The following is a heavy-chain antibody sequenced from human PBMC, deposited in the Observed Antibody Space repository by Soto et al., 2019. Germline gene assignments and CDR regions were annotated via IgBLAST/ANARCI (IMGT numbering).Heavy chain of an antibody. CDR2: ISYDGSNK. CDR3: ARGRDGYNLYFDY. J-gene: IGHJ4*02. V-gene: IGHV3-30-3*01. Sequence: QVQLVESGGGVVQPGRSLRLSCAASGVTFSSYAMHWVRQAPGKGLEWVAVISYDGSNKYYADSVKGRFTISRDNSKNTLYLQMNSLRAEDTAVYYCARGRDGYNLYFDYWGQGTLVTVSS. CDR1: GVTFSSYA. D-gene: IGHD1-1*01.